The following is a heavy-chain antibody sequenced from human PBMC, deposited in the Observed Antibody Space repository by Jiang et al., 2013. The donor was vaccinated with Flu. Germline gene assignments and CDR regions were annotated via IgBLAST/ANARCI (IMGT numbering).Heavy chain of an antibody. J-gene: IGHJ5*02. CDR3: ARHTVLRGYSAYNWFDP. CDR2: IYYSGST. CDR1: GGSISSSSYY. D-gene: IGHD3-22*01. V-gene: IGHV4-39*01. Sequence: GPGLVKPSETLSLTCTVSGGSISSSSYYWGWIRQPPGKGLEWIGSIYYSGSTYYNPSLKSRVTISVDTSKNQFSLKLSSVTAADTAVYYCARHTVLRGYSAYNWFDPWGQGTLVTVSS.